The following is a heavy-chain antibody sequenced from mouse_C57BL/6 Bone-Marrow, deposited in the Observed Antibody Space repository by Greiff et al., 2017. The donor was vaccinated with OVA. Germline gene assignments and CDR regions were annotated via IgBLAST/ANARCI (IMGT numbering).Heavy chain of an antibody. CDR2: ISNLAYSI. Sequence: EVKVVESGGGLVQPGGSLKLSCAASGFTFSDYGMAWVRQAPRKGPEWVAFISNLAYSIYYADTVTGRFTISRENAKNTLYLEMSSLRSEDTAMYYCARHYYGSSENYFDYWGQGTTLTVSS. V-gene: IGHV5-15*01. J-gene: IGHJ2*01. CDR1: GFTFSDYG. D-gene: IGHD1-1*01. CDR3: ARHYYGSSENYFDY.